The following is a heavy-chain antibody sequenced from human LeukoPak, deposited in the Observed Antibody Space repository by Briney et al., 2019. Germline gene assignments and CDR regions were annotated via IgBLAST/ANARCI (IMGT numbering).Heavy chain of an antibody. D-gene: IGHD1-26*01. Sequence: GGSLRLSCAASGFTFSSYAMSWVRQAPGKGLEWVSAISGSGDSTYYADSVKGRFTISRDNSKNTLYLQMNSLRAEDTAVYYCAKYSGSYRALGYMDVWGKGTTVTVSS. CDR3: AKYSGSYRALGYMDV. J-gene: IGHJ6*03. CDR1: GFTFSSYA. V-gene: IGHV3-23*01. CDR2: ISGSGDST.